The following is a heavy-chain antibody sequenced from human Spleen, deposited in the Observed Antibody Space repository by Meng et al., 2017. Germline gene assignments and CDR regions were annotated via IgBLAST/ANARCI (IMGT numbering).Heavy chain of an antibody. Sequence: GESLKISCTASGFTFGDYAMTWVRRSPGKGLEWVSSINGRGNTTYYADSVEGRFTISRDNSNNILFLQMNSLRGDDTAIYYCAKDAGEGRIYFDHWGLGTLVTVSS. V-gene: IGHV3-23*01. CDR2: INGRGNTT. CDR1: GFTFGDYA. CDR3: AKDAGEGRIYFDH. J-gene: IGHJ4*02. D-gene: IGHD3-10*01.